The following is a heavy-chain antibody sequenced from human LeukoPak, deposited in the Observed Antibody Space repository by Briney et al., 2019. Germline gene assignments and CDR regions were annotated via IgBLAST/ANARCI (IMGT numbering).Heavy chain of an antibody. CDR2: IYYSGST. J-gene: IGHJ4*02. D-gene: IGHD2-2*01. CDR3: ASIVVPAAHFDFDY. Sequence: SETLSLTCTVSGGSISSSSYYWGWIRQPPGKGLEWIGSIYYSGSTYYNPSLKSRVTISVDTSKNQFSLKLRSVTAADTAVYYCASIVVPAAHFDFDYWGQGTLVTVSS. V-gene: IGHV4-39*07. CDR1: GGSISSSSYY.